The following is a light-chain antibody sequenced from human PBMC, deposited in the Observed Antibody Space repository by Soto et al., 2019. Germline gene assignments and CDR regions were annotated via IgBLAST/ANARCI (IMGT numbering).Light chain of an antibody. CDR3: QQYGSSPRT. CDR2: GAS. J-gene: IGKJ1*01. V-gene: IGKV3-20*01. Sequence: GLKQSPGTLSLSPGERATLSCRASQSVTGSYLAWYQQKPGQAPRVLIYGASNRATGIPDRFSGSGSGTDFTLTITRLEPEDFAVYYCQQYGSSPRTFGHGTKVDIK. CDR1: QSVTGSY.